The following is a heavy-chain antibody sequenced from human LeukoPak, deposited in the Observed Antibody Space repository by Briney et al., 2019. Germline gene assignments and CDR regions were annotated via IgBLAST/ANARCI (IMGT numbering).Heavy chain of an antibody. CDR2: ISGSNGNT. CDR3: ARHGGIGPKRDYFDY. CDR1: SYTFTRYG. V-gene: IGHV1-18*01. J-gene: IGHJ4*02. Sequence: ASVKVSCKASSYTFTRYGISWVRQAPGQGLEWMGWISGSNGNTNYAQKFLGRVTMTADTSTSTAYMELRSLTSDDTAIYYCARHGGIGPKRDYFDYWGPGTLVTVSS. D-gene: IGHD3-16*01.